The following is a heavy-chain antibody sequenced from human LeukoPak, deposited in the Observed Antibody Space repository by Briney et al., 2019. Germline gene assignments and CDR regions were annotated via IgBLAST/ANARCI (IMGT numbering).Heavy chain of an antibody. Sequence: SETLSLTCTVSGGSISSSSYYWGWLRQPPGKGLEWIGSIYYSGSTYYNPSLKSRVTISVDTSKNQFSLKLSSVTAADTAVYYCARSNRRDYVWGSYRYRWFDPWGQGTLVTVSS. V-gene: IGHV4-39*01. D-gene: IGHD3-16*02. CDR2: IYYSGST. CDR1: GGSISSSSYY. CDR3: ARSNRRDYVWGSYRYRWFDP. J-gene: IGHJ5*02.